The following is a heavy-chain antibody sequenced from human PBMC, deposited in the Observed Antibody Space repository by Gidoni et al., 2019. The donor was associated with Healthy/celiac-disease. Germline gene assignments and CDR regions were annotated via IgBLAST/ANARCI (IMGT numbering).Heavy chain of an antibody. J-gene: IGHJ4*02. CDR1: GGSISSSSYY. V-gene: IGHV4-39*07. CDR3: ASTYSGSSPYYFDY. Sequence: QLQLQESGPGLVKPSETLSLTCTVSGGSISSSSYYWGWIRQPPGKGLEWIGSIYDSGSTYYNPSLKSRVTISVDTSKNQFSLKLSSVTAADTAVYYCASTYSGSSPYYFDYWGQGTLVTVSS. CDR2: IYDSGST. D-gene: IGHD1-26*01.